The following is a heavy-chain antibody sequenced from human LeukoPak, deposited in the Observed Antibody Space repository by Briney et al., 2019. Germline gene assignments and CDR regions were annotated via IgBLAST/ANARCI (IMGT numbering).Heavy chain of an antibody. Sequence: GESLKISFKGSGYSFTNYWIHWVRQRPGKGLEWIGIIYPGYSDTRYSPSFQGQVPISADKSVRTAYLKWRSLKASATGMYYCARHYIVGGNSARGASDIWGQGTMVTVSS. D-gene: IGHD1-26*01. CDR3: ARHYIVGGNSARGASDI. CDR1: GYSFTNYW. J-gene: IGHJ3*02. V-gene: IGHV5-51*01. CDR2: IYPGYSDT.